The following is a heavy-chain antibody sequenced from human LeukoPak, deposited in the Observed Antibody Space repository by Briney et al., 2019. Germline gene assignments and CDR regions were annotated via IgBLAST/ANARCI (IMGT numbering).Heavy chain of an antibody. CDR1: GFTFSTYG. J-gene: IGHJ1*01. V-gene: IGHV3-33*06. CDR2: IWYDGSNE. CDR3: AKQDQSAEYFQH. Sequence: PGGSLRLSCAASGFTFSTYGMHWVRQAPGKGLEWVAVIWYDGSNEYYADSVKGRFTISRDNSKNTLSLQMNSLRAEDTAVYYCAKQDQSAEYFQHWGQGTLVTVSS.